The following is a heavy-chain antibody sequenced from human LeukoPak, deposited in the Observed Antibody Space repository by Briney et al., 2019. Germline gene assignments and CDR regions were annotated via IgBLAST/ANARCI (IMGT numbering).Heavy chain of an antibody. CDR3: ARVVVTFRYYYMDV. CDR2: ISGSGGST. D-gene: IGHD2-21*02. Sequence: GGTLRLSCAASGFTFSSYGMSWVRQAPGKGLEWVSAISGSGGSTYYADSMKGRFTISRDNAKNSLYLQMNSLRAEDTAVYYCARVVVTFRYYYMDVWGKGTTVTISS. V-gene: IGHV3-23*01. CDR1: GFTFSSYG. J-gene: IGHJ6*03.